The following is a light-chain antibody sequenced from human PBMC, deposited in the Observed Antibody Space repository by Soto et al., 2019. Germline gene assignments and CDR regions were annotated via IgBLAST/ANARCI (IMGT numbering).Light chain of an antibody. CDR3: NSYRDNNTWV. CDR2: STS. Sequence: QTVVTQEPSFSVSPGGTVTLTCGVSSGSVSTRYYPSWYQQTPGQAPRTLIYSTSTRSSGVPDRFSGSIVGNKAALTISGAQADDEAEYHCNSYRDNNTWVFGGGTKLTVL. V-gene: IGLV8-61*01. J-gene: IGLJ3*02. CDR1: SGSVSTRYY.